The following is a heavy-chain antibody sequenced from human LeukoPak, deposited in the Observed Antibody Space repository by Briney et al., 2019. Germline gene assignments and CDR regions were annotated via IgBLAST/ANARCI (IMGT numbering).Heavy chain of an antibody. CDR1: GFFFSSYG. J-gene: IGHJ4*02. CDR3: ARGSYTSSWYGVIDY. CDR2: IWYDGSNK. Sequence: QPGRSLRLSCAASGFFFSSYGMHWVRQAPGKGLEWVAVIWYDGSNKYYADSVRGRFTISRDNSKNTLYLQMNSLRGEDTAVYYCARGSYTSSWYGVIDYWGQGTLVTVSS. V-gene: IGHV3-33*01. D-gene: IGHD6-13*01.